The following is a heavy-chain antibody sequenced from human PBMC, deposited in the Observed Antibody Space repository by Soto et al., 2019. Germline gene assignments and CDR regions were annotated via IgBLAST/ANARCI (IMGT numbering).Heavy chain of an antibody. V-gene: IGHV4-61*01. Sequence: PSETLSLTCTVSGGSVSSGSYYWSWIRQPPGKGLEWIGYIYYSGSTNYNPSLKSRVTISVDTSKNQFSLKLSSVTAADTAAYYCASTYYDSSGYPSWGQGTLVTVSS. CDR3: ASTYYDSSGYPS. CDR2: IYYSGST. J-gene: IGHJ4*02. CDR1: GGSVSSGSYY. D-gene: IGHD3-22*01.